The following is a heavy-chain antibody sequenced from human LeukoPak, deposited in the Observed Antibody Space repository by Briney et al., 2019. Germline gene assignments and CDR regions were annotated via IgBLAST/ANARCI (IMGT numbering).Heavy chain of an antibody. Sequence: GGSLRLSCAASGFTFSSYAMSWVRQAPGKGLEWVSGISSSGGNTYYADSVKGRFIISRDNSKNTLYLQMNSLRAEDTAVYYCAKDYYDSSGYHLDYWGQGTLVTVSS. CDR1: GFTFSSYA. V-gene: IGHV3-23*01. D-gene: IGHD3-22*01. CDR2: ISSSGGNT. CDR3: AKDYYDSSGYHLDY. J-gene: IGHJ4*02.